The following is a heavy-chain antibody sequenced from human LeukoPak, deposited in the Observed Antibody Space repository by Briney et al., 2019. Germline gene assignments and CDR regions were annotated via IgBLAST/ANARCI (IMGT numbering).Heavy chain of an antibody. D-gene: IGHD2-21*02. Sequence: ASVKVSCKASGYRFISHYIHWVRQAPGQGPEWLGWMHAGNGNTRYPEKFEGRVTMTRDTYSNTAYMDLTSLRSDDTAVYYCAREGSYCVGGDCYSFDFWGQGTLVTVSS. J-gene: IGHJ4*02. V-gene: IGHV1-2*02. CDR1: GYRFISHY. CDR2: MHAGNGNT. CDR3: AREGSYCVGGDCYSFDF.